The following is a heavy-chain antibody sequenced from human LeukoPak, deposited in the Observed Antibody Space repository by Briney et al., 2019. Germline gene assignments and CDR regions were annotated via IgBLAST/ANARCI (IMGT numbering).Heavy chain of an antibody. J-gene: IGHJ4*02. V-gene: IGHV3-7*01. Sequence: LSGGSLRLSYAASGFPFSDSWMDWVRQAPGKGMEWVANIKQDGSEKHYADSVKGRFTISRDNAKNSLFLQMNGLRAEDTAVYYCSRRLDYWGQGALVTVSS. CDR2: IKQDGSEK. CDR1: GFPFSDSW. CDR3: SRRLDY.